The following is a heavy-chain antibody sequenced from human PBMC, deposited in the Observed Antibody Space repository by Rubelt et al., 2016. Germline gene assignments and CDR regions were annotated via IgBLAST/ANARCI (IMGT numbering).Heavy chain of an antibody. Sequence: SGSTYYNPSLKSRVTISVDTSKNQFSLKLSSVTAADTAVYYCARGGSYYAKSFDYWGQGTLVTVSS. D-gene: IGHD1-26*01. J-gene: IGHJ4*02. V-gene: IGHV4-39*07. CDR3: ARGGSYYAKSFDY. CDR2: SGST.